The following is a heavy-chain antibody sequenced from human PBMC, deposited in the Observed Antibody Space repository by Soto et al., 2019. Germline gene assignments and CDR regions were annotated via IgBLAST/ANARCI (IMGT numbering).Heavy chain of an antibody. J-gene: IGHJ6*02. CDR2: ISSSSSYI. V-gene: IGHV3-21*01. D-gene: IGHD2-8*01. Sequence: GGSLRLSCAASGFTFSSYSMNWVRQAPGKGLEWVSSISSSSSYIYYADSVKGRFTISRDNAKNSLYLQMNSLRAEDTAVYYCAKAVLMVRVGYYYYGMDVWGQGTTLTVSS. CDR1: GFTFSSYS. CDR3: AKAVLMVRVGYYYYGMDV.